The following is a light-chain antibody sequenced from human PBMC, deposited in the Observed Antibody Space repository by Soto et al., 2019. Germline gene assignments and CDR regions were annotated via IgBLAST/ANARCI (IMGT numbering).Light chain of an antibody. J-gene: IGKJ2*01. CDR3: QQYKNWYT. CDR1: QSVGNS. CDR2: RAS. Sequence: EIVMTQFPATLSVSPGERATLFCWASQSVGNSLAWYQQKPGQAPRLLFYRASSRATGIAARFSGSGSGTEFTLTISSLQSEDFAVYYCQQYKNWYTFGQGTKLEIK. V-gene: IGKV3-15*01.